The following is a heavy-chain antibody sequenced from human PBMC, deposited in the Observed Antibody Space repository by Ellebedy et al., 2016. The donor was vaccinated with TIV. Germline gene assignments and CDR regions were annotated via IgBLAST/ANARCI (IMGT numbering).Heavy chain of an antibody. V-gene: IGHV3-7*01. CDR1: GFTFSNYC. Sequence: GESLKISCVASGFTFSNYCMSWVRQDPGQGLEWVANIKQVGSEIHYADSVKGRFTISRDNAKSSLYLQMNSLRAEYTAVYYCAREAISYATSGYYFDYWGQGTLVTVSS. D-gene: IGHD3-16*01. CDR3: AREAISYATSGYYFDY. J-gene: IGHJ4*02. CDR2: IKQVGSEI.